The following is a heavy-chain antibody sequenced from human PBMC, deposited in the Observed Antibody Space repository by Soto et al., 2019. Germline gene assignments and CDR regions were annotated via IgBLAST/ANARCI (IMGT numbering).Heavy chain of an antibody. CDR1: GGSISSYY. D-gene: IGHD6-19*01. V-gene: IGHV4-59*08. CDR2: IYYSGST. Sequence: PSETLSLTYTVSGGSISSYYWSWVRQPPGKGLEWIGYIYYSGSTNYNPSLKSRVTISVDTSKNQFSLKLNSMTAADTAVYYCARGIEGWYQGRYYYGMDVWGQGTTVTVSS. J-gene: IGHJ6*02. CDR3: ARGIEGWYQGRYYYGMDV.